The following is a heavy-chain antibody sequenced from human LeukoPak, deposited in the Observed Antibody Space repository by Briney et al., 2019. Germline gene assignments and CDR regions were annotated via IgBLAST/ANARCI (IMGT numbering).Heavy chain of an antibody. J-gene: IGHJ5*01. Sequence: SQTLSLTCAISGDSVSSNGAAWNWIRQSPSRGLEWLGRTYYRSKWYNDYALSAKSRIAINPDTSKNQFSLHLNSVTPDDTAVYLCARTVGATAQFDFWGQGTLVTVSS. CDR3: ARTVGATAQFDF. V-gene: IGHV6-1*01. CDR2: TYYRSKWYN. CDR1: GDSVSSNGAA. D-gene: IGHD1-26*01.